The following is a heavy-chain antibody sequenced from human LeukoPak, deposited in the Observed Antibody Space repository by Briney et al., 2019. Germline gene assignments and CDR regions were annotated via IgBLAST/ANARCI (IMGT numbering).Heavy chain of an antibody. Sequence: GGSLRLSCAAPGFTFNNYAMNWVRQAPGKGLEWVSGISGSGGSTYYADSVKGRFTISRDNSKNTLYLQMNRLRAEDTAVYFCAKDPLSYYDSSGYRYFDYWGQGTLVTVSS. V-gene: IGHV3-23*01. CDR1: GFTFNNYA. CDR2: ISGSGGST. J-gene: IGHJ4*02. D-gene: IGHD3-22*01. CDR3: AKDPLSYYDSSGYRYFDY.